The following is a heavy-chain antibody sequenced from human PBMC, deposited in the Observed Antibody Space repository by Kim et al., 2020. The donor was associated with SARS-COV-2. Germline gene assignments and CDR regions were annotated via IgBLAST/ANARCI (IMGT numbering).Heavy chain of an antibody. D-gene: IGHD2-15*01. Sequence: RFTISRDNAKNSLYLQMNSLRAEDTAVYYCARGTRTSYCSGGSCYSIFDYWGQGTLVTVSS. V-gene: IGHV3-11*06. J-gene: IGHJ4*02. CDR3: ARGTRTSYCSGGSCYSIFDY.